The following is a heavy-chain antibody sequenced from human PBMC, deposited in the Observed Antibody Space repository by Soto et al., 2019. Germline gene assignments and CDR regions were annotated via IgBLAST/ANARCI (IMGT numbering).Heavy chain of an antibody. V-gene: IGHV3-23*05. CDR2: ISPSGSNT. J-gene: IGHJ1*01. D-gene: IGHD3-3*01. CDR1: GLTFNSQS. CDR3: AKGGGSWSGYSQH. Sequence: EVQLLESGGGLVQPGGSLRLSCTASGLTFNSQSMSWVRQAAGTGLEWVSTISPSGSNTHYADSVKGRFTISRDNSRNRLDLQMSSLRAADTAVYYCAKGGGSWSGYSQHWGQGALVTVSS.